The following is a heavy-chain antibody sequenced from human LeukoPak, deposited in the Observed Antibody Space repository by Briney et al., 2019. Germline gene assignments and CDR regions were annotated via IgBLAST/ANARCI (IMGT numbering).Heavy chain of an antibody. CDR3: AKDIDTAMDGHFDY. V-gene: IGHV3-9*01. J-gene: IGHJ4*02. D-gene: IGHD5-18*01. CDR2: ISWNSGSI. Sequence: SLRLSCAASGFTFDDYAMHWVRQAPGKGLEWVSGISWNSGSIGYADSVKGRFTISRDNAKNSLYLQMNSLRAEDTALYYCAKDIDTAMDGHFDYWGQGTLVTVSS. CDR1: GFTFDDYA.